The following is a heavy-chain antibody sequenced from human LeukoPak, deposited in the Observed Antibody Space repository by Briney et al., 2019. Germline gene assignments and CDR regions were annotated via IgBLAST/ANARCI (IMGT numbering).Heavy chain of an antibody. D-gene: IGHD1-14*01. Sequence: SQTLSLTCTVSGGSISSGDYYWSWIRQPPGKGLEWIGYIYYSGSTYYNPSLKSRVTISVDTSKNQFSLKLSSVTAADTAVYYCARANRRIDAFDIWGQGTMVTVSS. CDR3: ARANRRIDAFDI. J-gene: IGHJ3*02. CDR2: IYYSGST. CDR1: GGSISSGDYY. V-gene: IGHV4-30-4*01.